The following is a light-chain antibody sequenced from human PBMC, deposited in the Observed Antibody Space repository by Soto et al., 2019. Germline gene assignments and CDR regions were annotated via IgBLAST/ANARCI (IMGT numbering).Light chain of an antibody. CDR2: GAS. CDR1: QSVSTSY. Sequence: EIVLTQSPGTLSLSPGERATLSCRASQSVSTSYLAWYQQKPGQAPRLLIYGASSRATGIPDRFSGSGSGTYFTLTISRLDPEDFAVYYCQHYGSSTTFGRGTRLEIK. V-gene: IGKV3-20*01. CDR3: QHYGSSTT. J-gene: IGKJ5*01.